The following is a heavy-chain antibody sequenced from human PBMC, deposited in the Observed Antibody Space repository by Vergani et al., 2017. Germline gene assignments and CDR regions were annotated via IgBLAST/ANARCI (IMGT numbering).Heavy chain of an antibody. CDR2: INSDGSST. J-gene: IGHJ6*03. Sequence: EVQLVESGGGLVQPGGSLRLSCAASGFTFSSYWMHWVRQAPGKGLVWVSRINSDGSSTSYADSVKGRFTISRDNAKNTLYLQMNSLRAEDTAVYYCASKGGTTVSPWGTYYYYYYMDVWGKGTTVTVSS. CDR1: GFTFSSYW. CDR3: ASKGGTTVSPWGTYYYYYYMDV. D-gene: IGHD4-17*01. V-gene: IGHV3-74*01.